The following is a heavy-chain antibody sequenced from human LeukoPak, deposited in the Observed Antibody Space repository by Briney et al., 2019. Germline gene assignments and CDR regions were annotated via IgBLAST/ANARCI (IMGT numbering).Heavy chain of an antibody. J-gene: IGHJ4*02. CDR1: GFTFSDYW. V-gene: IGHV3-74*01. D-gene: IGHD4-17*01. CDR3: AKDQESYGDLYYFDY. CDR2: IISDGSSV. Sequence: VGSLRLSCIASGFTFSDYWMHWVRQAPGKGPVWVSRIISDGSSVSYVDSVKGRFIMSRDNAKNTLYLQMNSLRAEDTAVYYCAKDQESYGDLYYFDYWGQGTLVTVSS.